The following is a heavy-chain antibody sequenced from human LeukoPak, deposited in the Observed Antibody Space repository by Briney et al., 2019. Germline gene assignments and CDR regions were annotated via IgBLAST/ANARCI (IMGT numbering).Heavy chain of an antibody. Sequence: PGGSLRLSCAASGFTFSSYGMHWVRQAPGKGLEWVAFIRYDGSNKYYADSVKGRFTISRDNSKNTLYLQMNSLRAEDTAVYYCARVRITMVRGVAIYYGMDVWGQGTTVTVSS. V-gene: IGHV3-30*02. CDR1: GFTFSSYG. CDR3: ARVRITMVRGVAIYYGMDV. CDR2: IRYDGSNK. D-gene: IGHD3-10*01. J-gene: IGHJ6*02.